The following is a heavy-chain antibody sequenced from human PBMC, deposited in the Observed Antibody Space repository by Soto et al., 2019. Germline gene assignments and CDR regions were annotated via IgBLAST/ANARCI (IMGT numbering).Heavy chain of an antibody. Sequence: QVQLVQSGAEVKKPGSSVKVSCKASGGTFSSYISWVRQAPGQGLEWMGRIIPILGIANYAQKFQGRVTMSADKSTSTAYMELSSLRSEDTAVYYCARLLYYDSSGYPLDYWGQGTLVTVSS. J-gene: IGHJ4*02. D-gene: IGHD3-22*01. CDR2: IIPILGIA. V-gene: IGHV1-69*02. CDR3: ARLLYYDSSGYPLDY. CDR1: GGTFSSY.